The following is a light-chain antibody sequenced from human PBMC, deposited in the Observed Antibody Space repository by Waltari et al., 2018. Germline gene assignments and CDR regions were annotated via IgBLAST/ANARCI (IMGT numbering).Light chain of an antibody. CDR3: NSRDTSGNRVI. CDR1: SLRSYH. J-gene: IGLJ2*01. V-gene: IGLV3-19*01. CDR2: GRN. Sequence: SSGLTQDPAVSVALGQTVRITCQGDSLRSYHASWYQQKPGQAPLLVVYGRNNRPSGIRDRFSASSSGNTDSLTITGAQAEDEAVYYCNSRDTSGNRVIFGGGTKLAV.